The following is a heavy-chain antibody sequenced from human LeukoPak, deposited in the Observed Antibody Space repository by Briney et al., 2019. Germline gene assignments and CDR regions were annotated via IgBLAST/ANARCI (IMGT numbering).Heavy chain of an antibody. CDR2: IKTDGSIT. CDR1: GFSFSVYW. J-gene: IGHJ4*02. D-gene: IGHD6-25*01. Sequence: PGGSLRLSCAASGFSFSVYWMHWVRQAPGKGPVWVSRIKTDGSITDYADSVKGRFTISRDNAKNTLYLQMNSLRAEDTAVYYCSRAQSGSGLGYWGQGTLVTVPS. V-gene: IGHV3-74*01. CDR3: SRAQSGSGLGY.